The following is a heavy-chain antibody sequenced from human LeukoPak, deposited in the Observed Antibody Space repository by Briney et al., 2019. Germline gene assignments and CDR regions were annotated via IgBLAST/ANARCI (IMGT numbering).Heavy chain of an antibody. CDR2: INPNSGGT. CDR1: GYTFTGYY. J-gene: IGHJ5*02. D-gene: IGHD3-10*01. Sequence: ASVKVSCKASGYTFTGYYMHWVRQAPGQGLEWMGWINPNSGGTNYAQKFQGRVTMTRDTSISTAYMELSRLRSDDTAVYYCARDPITMVRGVIRGRNSNWFDPWGQGTLVTVSS. V-gene: IGHV1-2*02. CDR3: ARDPITMVRGVIRGRNSNWFDP.